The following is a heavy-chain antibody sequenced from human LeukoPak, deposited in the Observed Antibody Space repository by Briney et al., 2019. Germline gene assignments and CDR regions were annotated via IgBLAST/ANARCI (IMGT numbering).Heavy chain of an antibody. V-gene: IGHV1-69*02. D-gene: IGHD3-22*01. CDR1: GGTFSSYT. CDR3: AIRAKIVVVIIDY. Sequence: SVKVSCKASGGTFSSYTISWVRQAPGQGREWMGRIIPILGIANYAQKFQGRVTITADKSTSTAYMELSSLRSEDTAVYYCAIRAKIVVVIIDYWGQGTLVTVSS. J-gene: IGHJ4*02. CDR2: IIPILGIA.